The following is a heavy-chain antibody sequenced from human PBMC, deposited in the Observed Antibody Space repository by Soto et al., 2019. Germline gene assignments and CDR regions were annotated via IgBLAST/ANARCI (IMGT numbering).Heavy chain of an antibody. CDR3: AREACSGGSCYPGGYGMDV. V-gene: IGHV1-69*06. J-gene: IGHJ6*02. CDR2: IIPIFGTA. Sequence: QVQLVQSGAEVKKPGSSVKVSCKASGGTFSSYAISWVRQAPGQGLEWMGGIIPIFGTANYAQKFQGRVTITADKSTITAYMELSSLRSEDTAVYYCAREACSGGSCYPGGYGMDVWGQGTTVTVSS. CDR1: GGTFSSYA. D-gene: IGHD2-15*01.